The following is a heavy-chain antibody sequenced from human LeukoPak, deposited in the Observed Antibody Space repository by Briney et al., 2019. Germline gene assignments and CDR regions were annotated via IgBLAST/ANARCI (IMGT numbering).Heavy chain of an antibody. CDR1: GGSISSYY. CDR3: ARGIHDAFDI. CDR2: IYYSGST. J-gene: IGHJ3*02. V-gene: IGHV4-59*01. Sequence: KSSETLSLTCTVSGGSISSYYWSWIRQPPGKGLEWIGYIYYSGSTNYNPSLKSRVTISVDTSKNQFSLKLSSVTAADTAVYYCARGIHDAFDIWGQGTMVTVSS.